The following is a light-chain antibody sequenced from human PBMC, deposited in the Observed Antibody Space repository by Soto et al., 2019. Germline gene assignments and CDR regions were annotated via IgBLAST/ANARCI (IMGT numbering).Light chain of an antibody. V-gene: IGLV2-23*02. CDR2: EVT. J-gene: IGLJ1*01. CDR3: CSYAGTSEV. CDR1: SGDVGGYNL. Sequence: SVPTQPASVSGPPRHSITILCTGTSGDVGGYNLVSWYQQHPGKAPKLMIYEVTERPSGVSNRFSGSKSGNTASLTISGLQPHDAADYYCCSYAGTSEVFRTGTKVPVL.